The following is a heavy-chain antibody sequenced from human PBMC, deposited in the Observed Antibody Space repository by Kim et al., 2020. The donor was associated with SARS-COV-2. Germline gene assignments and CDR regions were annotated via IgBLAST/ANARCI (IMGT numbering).Heavy chain of an antibody. V-gene: IGHV3-73*01. CDR1: GFTFSGSA. J-gene: IGHJ6*02. CDR3: TGDTVATADYYYYGMDV. CDR2: IRSKANSYAT. Sequence: GGSLRLSCAASGFTFSGSAMHWVRQASGKGLEWVGRIRSKANSYATAYAASVKGRFTISSDDSKNTAYLQMNSLKTEDTAVYYCTGDTVATADYYYYGMDVWGQGTTVTVSS. D-gene: IGHD5-12*01.